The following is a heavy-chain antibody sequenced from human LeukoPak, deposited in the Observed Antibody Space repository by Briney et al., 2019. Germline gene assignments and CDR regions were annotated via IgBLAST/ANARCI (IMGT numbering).Heavy chain of an antibody. D-gene: IGHD2-15*01. Sequence: PGGSLRLSCAASGFTFSSYAMSWVRQAPGKGLEWVSAISGSGGSTYYADSVKGRFTISRDNSNNTLYLQMNSLRAEDTAVYYCAKAVRRYCSGGSCYYYFDYWGQGTLVTVSS. CDR3: AKAVRRYCSGGSCYYYFDY. J-gene: IGHJ4*02. V-gene: IGHV3-23*01. CDR1: GFTFSSYA. CDR2: ISGSGGST.